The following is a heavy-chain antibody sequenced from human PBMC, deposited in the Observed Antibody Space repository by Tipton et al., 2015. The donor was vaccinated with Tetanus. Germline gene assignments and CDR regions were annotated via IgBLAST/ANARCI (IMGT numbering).Heavy chain of an antibody. CDR1: GGSIRSGDYS. Sequence: TLSPTCAVSGGSIRSGDYSWNWIRQPPGKGLEWLAYVSYSGGTNSNYFLKSRITISRDTSRNQFSLKLNSVTAADTAVYYCARRGDYVFYYESSGYLWGAAFDIWGQGTMVSVSA. D-gene: IGHD3-22*01. J-gene: IGHJ3*02. V-gene: IGHV4-61*08. CDR3: ARRGDYVFYYESSGYLWGAAFDI. CDR2: VSYSGGT.